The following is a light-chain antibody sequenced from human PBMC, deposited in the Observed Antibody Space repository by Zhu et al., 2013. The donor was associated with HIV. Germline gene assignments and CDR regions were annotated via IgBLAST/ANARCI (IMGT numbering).Light chain of an antibody. CDR1: QLLNGK. V-gene: IGKV1-5*03. Sequence: DIQMTQSPSTLSASVGGGVSITCRASQLLNGKLARYQQQPGKAPKLLIFKTTSLEVGVPSRFSGSGGGTEFTLTITNLQPDDFATYYCQQYNVYPRTFGQGTKVEIK. J-gene: IGKJ1*01. CDR3: QQYNVYPRT. CDR2: KTT.